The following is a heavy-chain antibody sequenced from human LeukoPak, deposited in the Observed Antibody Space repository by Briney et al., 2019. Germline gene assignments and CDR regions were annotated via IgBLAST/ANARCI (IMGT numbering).Heavy chain of an antibody. CDR1: GYSFSSYW. D-gene: IGHD6-13*01. CDR2: IYPDDSDT. J-gene: IGHJ4*02. V-gene: IGHV5-51*01. CDR3: ARGPYSTSWSPLDY. Sequence: GESLKISFKGSGYSFSSYWIGWVRQMPGKGLEWMGIIYPDDSDTRYSPSFRGQVTISADKSISTAYLQWTSLKASDTAMYYCARGPYSTSWSPLDYWGQGTLVTVSS.